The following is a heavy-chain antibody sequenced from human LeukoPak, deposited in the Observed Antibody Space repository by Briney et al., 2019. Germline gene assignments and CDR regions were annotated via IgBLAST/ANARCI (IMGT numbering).Heavy chain of an antibody. CDR3: ARGEAAAGTEDYYYYGMDV. CDR1: GFTFSSYA. CDR2: ISYDGSNK. J-gene: IGHJ6*02. Sequence: GGSLRLSCAASGFTFSSYAMHWVRQAPGKGLGWVAVISYDGSNKYYADSVKGRFTISRDNSKNPLYLQMNSLRAEDTAVYYCARGEAAAGTEDYYYYGMDVWGQGTTVTVSS. D-gene: IGHD6-13*01. V-gene: IGHV3-30*04.